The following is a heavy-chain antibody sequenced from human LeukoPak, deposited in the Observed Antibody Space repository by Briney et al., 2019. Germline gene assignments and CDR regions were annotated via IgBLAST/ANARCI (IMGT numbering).Heavy chain of an antibody. CDR1: GGSMTSGGNY. CDR3: ASGTGVNTER. J-gene: IGHJ4*02. V-gene: IGHV4-30-2*06. D-gene: IGHD1-1*01. Sequence: SETLSLTCTVSGGSMTSGGNYWSWIRQSTGKGLGWIGYIHHSGNANYNPSLKSRVTISIIRSKNQFSLRLTSVTAADTAVYYCASGTGVNTERWGQGTLVTVSS. CDR2: IHHSGNA.